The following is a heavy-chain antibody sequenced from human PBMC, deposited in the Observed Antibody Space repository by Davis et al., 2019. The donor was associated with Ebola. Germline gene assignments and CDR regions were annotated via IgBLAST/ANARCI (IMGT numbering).Heavy chain of an antibody. J-gene: IGHJ4*02. V-gene: IGHV3-21*01. D-gene: IGHD4-17*01. CDR2: ISSISSYI. Sequence: PGGSLRLSCAASGFTFNSYSMNWVRQAPGKGLEWVSSISSISSYIYYSDSVKGRFTISRDNAKKSLYLQMNSLRVEDTAVYYCARDAMRGGDHGCWGQGTLVTVSS. CDR1: GFTFNSYS. CDR3: ARDAMRGGDHGC.